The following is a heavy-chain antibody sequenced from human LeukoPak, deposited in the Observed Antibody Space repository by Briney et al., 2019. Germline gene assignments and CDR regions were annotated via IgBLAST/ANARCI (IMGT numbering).Heavy chain of an antibody. D-gene: IGHD3-9*01. CDR2: IIPIFGTA. CDR1: GGTFSSYA. J-gene: IGHJ4*02. V-gene: IGHV1-69*06. CDR3: ARGQYDILTGYYGGTFDH. Sequence: SVKVSCKASGGTFSSYAISWVRQAPGQGLEWMGGIIPIFGTANYAQKFQGRVTITADKSTSTAYMELSSLRSEDTAVYYCARGQYDILTGYYGGTFDHWGQGTLVTVSS.